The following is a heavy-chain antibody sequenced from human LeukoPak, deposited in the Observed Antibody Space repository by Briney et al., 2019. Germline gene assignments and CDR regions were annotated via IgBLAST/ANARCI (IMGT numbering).Heavy chain of an antibody. Sequence: PSETLSLTCTVSGDSIRNSNYYWGWIRQPPGKGLEWVGSIYYSGNTYYNPSLKSRVTISLDTSTNQFSLKLSSVTAADTAVYYCARGVPDTRDGYSIKLPHFDYWGQGTLVTVSS. CDR1: GDSIRNSNYY. J-gene: IGHJ4*02. CDR3: ARGVPDTRDGYSIKLPHFDY. V-gene: IGHV4-39*01. D-gene: IGHD5-24*01. CDR2: IYYSGNT.